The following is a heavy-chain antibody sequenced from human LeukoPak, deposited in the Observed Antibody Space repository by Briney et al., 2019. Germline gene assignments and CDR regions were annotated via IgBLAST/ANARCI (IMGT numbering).Heavy chain of an antibody. D-gene: IGHD1-26*01. J-gene: IGHJ4*02. CDR1: GGSISSYY. Sequence: SETLSLTCTVSGGSISSYYWSWIRQPPGKGLEGIGYIYYSGSSNYSPSLTSRVTISVDTSKNQFSLNLRSVTAADTAVYYCARHGSGSRYFDYWGQGTLVTISS. CDR2: IYYSGSS. V-gene: IGHV4-59*08. CDR3: ARHGSGSRYFDY.